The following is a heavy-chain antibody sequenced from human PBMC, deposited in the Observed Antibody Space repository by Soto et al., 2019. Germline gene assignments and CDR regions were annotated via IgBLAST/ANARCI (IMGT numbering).Heavy chain of an antibody. D-gene: IGHD1-1*01. CDR1: GASFSDSY. CDR3: AREVPSRYFDL. Sequence: QVRLQQWGAGLLKPSETPSLTCAVYGASFSDSYWNWIRQPPGKGLEWIGEINHSGSTIYNTSLESRVTISLDTSRKQFTLKMRSATAADTAVYYCAREVPSRYFDLWGRGTPVTVSS. V-gene: IGHV4-34*01. J-gene: IGHJ2*01. CDR2: INHSGST.